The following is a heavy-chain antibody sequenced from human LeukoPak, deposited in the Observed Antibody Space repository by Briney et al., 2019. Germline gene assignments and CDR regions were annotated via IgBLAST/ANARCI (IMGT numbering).Heavy chain of an antibody. J-gene: IGHJ5*02. D-gene: IGHD2-15*01. V-gene: IGHV4-39*01. CDR1: GGSISSSSYY. CDR3: ARRGGYCSGVSCLSWFDP. Sequence: SETLSLTCTVSGGSISSSSYYWGWIRQPPGKGLEYIGSIYYSGSTYYNPSLKSRVTISVDTSENQFSLKLSSVTAADTAVYYCARRGGYCSGVSCLSWFDPWGQGTLVTVSS. CDR2: IYYSGST.